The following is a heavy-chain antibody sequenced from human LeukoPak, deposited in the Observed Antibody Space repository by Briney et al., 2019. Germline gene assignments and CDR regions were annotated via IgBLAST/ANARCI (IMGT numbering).Heavy chain of an antibody. CDR3: ARVVHLAFGYFDY. CDR1: GFTVSSNY. CDR2: IYSGGST. D-gene: IGHD3-10*01. J-gene: IGHJ4*02. V-gene: IGHV3-53*01. Sequence: PGGSLRLSCAASGFTVSSNYMSWVRQPPGKGPEWVSVIYSGGSTYYADSVKGRFTISRDNSKNTLYLQMNSLRAEDTAVYYCARVVHLAFGYFDYWGQGTLVTVSS.